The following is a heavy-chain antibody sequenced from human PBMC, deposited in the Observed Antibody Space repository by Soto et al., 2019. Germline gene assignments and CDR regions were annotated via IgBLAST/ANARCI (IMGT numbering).Heavy chain of an antibody. CDR1: GGSFGGYY. Sequence: QVQLQQWGAGLLKPSETLSLTCAVYGGSFGGYYWSWIRQPPGKGLEWIGEINHSGSTNYNPSLKSRVTISVDTSKNQFSLKLSSVTAADTAVYYCARLRPIFGVVIWGQGTLVTVSS. D-gene: IGHD3-3*01. CDR3: ARLRPIFGVVI. J-gene: IGHJ4*02. CDR2: INHSGST. V-gene: IGHV4-34*01.